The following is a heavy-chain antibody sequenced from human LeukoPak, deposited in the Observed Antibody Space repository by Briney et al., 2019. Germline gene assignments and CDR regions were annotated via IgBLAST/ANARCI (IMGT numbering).Heavy chain of an antibody. CDR3: AREAWLVQGDY. CDR2: ISYDGSNK. J-gene: IGHJ4*02. V-gene: IGHV3-30*04. Sequence: PGGSLRLSCAASGFTFSSYAMHWVRQAPGKGLEWVAVISYDGSNKYYADSVKGRFTISRDNSKNALYLQMNSLRAEDTAVYYCAREAWLVQGDYWGQGTLVTVSS. D-gene: IGHD6-19*01. CDR1: GFTFSSYA.